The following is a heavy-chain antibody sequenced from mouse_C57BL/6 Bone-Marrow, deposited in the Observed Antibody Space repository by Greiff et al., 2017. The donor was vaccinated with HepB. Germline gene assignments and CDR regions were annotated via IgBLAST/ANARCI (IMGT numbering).Heavy chain of an antibody. CDR2: ISSGGSYT. Sequence: VRRGGAGGELVKAVWGVKLSCAASGFTFSSYGMSWVRQTPDKRLEWVATISSGGSYTYYPDSVKGRFTISRDNAKNTLYLQMSSLKSEDTAMYYCARQFFAYWGQGTRVTVSA. V-gene: IGHV5-6*01. CDR3: ARQFFAY. CDR1: GFTFSSYG. J-gene: IGHJ3*01.